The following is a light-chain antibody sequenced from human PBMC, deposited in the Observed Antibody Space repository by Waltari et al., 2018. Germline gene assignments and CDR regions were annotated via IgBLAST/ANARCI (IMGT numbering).Light chain of an antibody. V-gene: IGLV2-8*01. Sequence: QSALTQPPSASGSPGQSVTISCTGTSSDVGGYNYVSWYQQYPDKAPKLIIYEVTKRPPGVPDRFSGSKSGNTASLTVSGLQAEDEADYYCTSYGGSNNFVIFGGGTK. CDR1: SSDVGGYNY. J-gene: IGLJ2*01. CDR2: EVT. CDR3: TSYGGSNNFVI.